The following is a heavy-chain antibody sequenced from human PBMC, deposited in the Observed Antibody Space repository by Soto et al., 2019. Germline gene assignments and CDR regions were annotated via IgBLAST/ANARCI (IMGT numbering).Heavy chain of an antibody. V-gene: IGHV4-59*01. CDR3: ARGYYDILTGYYKDYYYGMDV. CDR1: GGSISSYY. Sequence: NPSETLSLTCTVSGGSISSYYWSWIRQPPGKGLEWIGYIYYSGSTNYNPSLKSRVTISVDTSKNQFSLKLSSVTAADTAVYYCARGYYDILTGYYKDYYYGMDVWGQGTTVTVSS. CDR2: IYYSGST. D-gene: IGHD3-9*01. J-gene: IGHJ6*02.